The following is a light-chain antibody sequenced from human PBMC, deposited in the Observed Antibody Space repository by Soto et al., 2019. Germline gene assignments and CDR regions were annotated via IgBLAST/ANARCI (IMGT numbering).Light chain of an antibody. V-gene: IGKV3-11*01. CDR1: QSVSSY. CDR2: DAA. J-gene: IGKJ1*01. CDR3: QQRSSWPWT. Sequence: ETVMTQSPGTLSVSPGERATLSCRASQSVSSYLAWYQQKPGQAPRLLIYDAANRATGIPARIGGSGSGTDFTLTISSLEPEDFAVYYCQQRSSWPWTFGQGTKVDIK.